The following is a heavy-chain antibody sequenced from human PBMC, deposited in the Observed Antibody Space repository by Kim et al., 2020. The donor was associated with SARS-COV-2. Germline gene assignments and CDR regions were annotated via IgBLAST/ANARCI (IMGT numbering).Heavy chain of an antibody. CDR1: GYTFTSYA. J-gene: IGHJ6*03. V-gene: IGHV1-3*01. Sequence: ASVKVSCKASGYTFTSYAMHWVRQAPGQRLEWMGWINAGNGNTKYSQKFQGRVTITRDTSASTAYMELSSLRSEDTAVYYCARDSYYDIFRYYYYYIDVWGKATTVTVSS. CDR3: ARDSYYDIFRYYYYYIDV. D-gene: IGHD3-9*01. CDR2: INAGNGNT.